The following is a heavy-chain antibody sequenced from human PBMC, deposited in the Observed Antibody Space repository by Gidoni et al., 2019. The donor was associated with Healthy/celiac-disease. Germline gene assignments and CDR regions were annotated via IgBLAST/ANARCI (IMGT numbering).Heavy chain of an antibody. Sequence: QLQLVQSGAEVKKPGSSVKVSCKASGGTFSSYAISGVLQAPGQGREWMGGIIPIFCTAHYAQKFQGRVTITADKSTSTAYMELISRRSEDTAVYYCARGLSAVAGTAADYWGQGTLVTVSS. J-gene: IGHJ4*02. CDR3: ARGLSAVAGTAADY. D-gene: IGHD6-19*01. CDR2: IIPIFCTA. CDR1: GGTFSSYA. V-gene: IGHV1-69*06.